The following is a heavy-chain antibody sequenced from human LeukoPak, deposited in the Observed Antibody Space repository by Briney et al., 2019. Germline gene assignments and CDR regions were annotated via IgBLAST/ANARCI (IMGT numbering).Heavy chain of an antibody. V-gene: IGHV3-30*02. CDR1: GINFRSSD. Sequence: GGSLRLSCAASGINFRSSDMHWVRQAPGKGLEWVTFIQNDGSDKSYAASVPGRFTISRDNSKNTVYLHMNSLRADDTALYYCAREGGRAAPGRFDYWGQGTLVTVSS. D-gene: IGHD6-13*01. CDR3: AREGGRAAPGRFDY. CDR2: IQNDGSDK. J-gene: IGHJ4*02.